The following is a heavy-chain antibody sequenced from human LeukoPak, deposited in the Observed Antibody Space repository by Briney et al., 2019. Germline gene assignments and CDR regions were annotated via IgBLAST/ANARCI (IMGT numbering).Heavy chain of an antibody. J-gene: IGHJ4*02. CDR2: ISTSSTTI. D-gene: IGHD3-22*01. CDR1: GFTFSSHG. V-gene: IGHV3-48*01. Sequence: PGGTLRLSCAASGFTFSSHGMSWVRQAPGKGLEWLSYISTSSTTIYYADSVKGRFTISRDNAKNSLYLQMNSLRAEDTAVYYCARDKYYYDSSGGGYYFDYWGQGTLVTVSS. CDR3: ARDKYYYDSSGGGYYFDY.